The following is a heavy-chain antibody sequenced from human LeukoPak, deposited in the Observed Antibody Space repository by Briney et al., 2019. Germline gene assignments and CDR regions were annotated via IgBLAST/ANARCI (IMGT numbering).Heavy chain of an antibody. Sequence: GGSLRLSCAASGFTFTSYWMSWVRQAPGKGLEWVANIKQDGSEKYYVDSVKGRFTISRDNAKDSLYLQMNSLRAEDTAVYYCAMASGYYYYFYMDVWGKGTTVTISS. CDR3: AMASGYYYYFYMDV. CDR2: IKQDGSEK. CDR1: GFTFTSYW. J-gene: IGHJ6*03. V-gene: IGHV3-7*01.